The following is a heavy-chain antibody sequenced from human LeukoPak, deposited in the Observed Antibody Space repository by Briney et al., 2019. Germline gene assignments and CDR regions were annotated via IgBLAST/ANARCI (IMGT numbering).Heavy chain of an antibody. CDR1: GGSISSNSYY. CDR3: AVLPWFGESPGN. D-gene: IGHD3-10*01. J-gene: IGHJ4*02. CDR2: IYYSGST. V-gene: IGHV4-39*01. Sequence: SETLSLTCAVSGGSISSNSYYWGWIRQPPGKGLEWIGNIYYSGSTYYNPSLKSRVIISVDTSKNQFSLKLSSVTAADTAVYYCAVLPWFGESPGNWGQGTLVTVSS.